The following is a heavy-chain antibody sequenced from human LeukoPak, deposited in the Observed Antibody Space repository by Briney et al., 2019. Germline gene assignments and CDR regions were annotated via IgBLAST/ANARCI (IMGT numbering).Heavy chain of an antibody. CDR3: AKDLQGYYGMDV. Sequence: PGGSLRLSCAASGLTFSSYGMPWVRQAPGKGLEWVAVISYDGSNKHYADSVKGRFTISRDNSKNTLYLQMNSLRAEDTAVYYCAKDLQGYYGMDVWGQGTTVTVSS. V-gene: IGHV3-30*18. CDR2: ISYDGSNK. J-gene: IGHJ6*02. CDR1: GLTFSSYG.